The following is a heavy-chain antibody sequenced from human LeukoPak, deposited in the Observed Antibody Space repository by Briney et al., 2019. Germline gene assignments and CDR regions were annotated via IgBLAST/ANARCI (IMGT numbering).Heavy chain of an antibody. CDR1: GYSISSGYY. D-gene: IGHD6-6*01. Sequence: PSETLSLTCAVSGYSISSGYYWGWIRQPPGKGLGWIGSIYHSGSTYYNPSLKSRVTISVDTSKNQFSLKLSSVTAADTAVYYCARHPSSSSSLYYYYMDVWGKGTTVTVSS. V-gene: IGHV4-38-2*01. J-gene: IGHJ6*03. CDR3: ARHPSSSSSLYYYYMDV. CDR2: IYHSGST.